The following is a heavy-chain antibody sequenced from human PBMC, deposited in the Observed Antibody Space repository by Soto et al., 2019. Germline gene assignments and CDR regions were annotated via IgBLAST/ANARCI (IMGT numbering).Heavy chain of an antibody. D-gene: IGHD2-2*01. J-gene: IGHJ6*02. Sequence: PSATLSLTCTASSRSISSRSYTWDWIRQPPGKGLEWIGSIYYSGSTYYNPSLKSRITVSVDTSKNQFSLNLSSVTAADTAVYYCARLHGYCIRTSCSGYYAMDVWGQGTTVT. CDR2: IYYSGST. CDR1: SRSISSRSYT. CDR3: ARLHGYCIRTSCSGYYAMDV. V-gene: IGHV4-39*01.